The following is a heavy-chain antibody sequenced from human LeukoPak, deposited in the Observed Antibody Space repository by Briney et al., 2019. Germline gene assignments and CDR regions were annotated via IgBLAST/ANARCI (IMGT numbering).Heavy chain of an antibody. V-gene: IGHV4-59*08. Sequence: SETLSLTCSVSGGSINSYYWSWIRQPPGKGLEWIGYIYDSGNTNYNPSLKSRLTISVDTSKNQFSLKLRSVTAADTAVYYCATIIMGATNPFDYWGQGTQVTVSS. D-gene: IGHD1-26*01. CDR2: IYDSGNT. CDR1: GGSINSYY. J-gene: IGHJ4*02. CDR3: ATIIMGATNPFDY.